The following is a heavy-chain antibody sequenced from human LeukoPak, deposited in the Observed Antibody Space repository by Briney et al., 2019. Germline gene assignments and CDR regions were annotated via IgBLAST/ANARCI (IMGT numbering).Heavy chain of an antibody. J-gene: IGHJ5*02. CDR2: ISAYNGNT. D-gene: IGHD3-9*01. CDR1: GYTFTSYG. V-gene: IGHV1-18*01. Sequence: ASVKVSCKASGYTFTSYGISWVRQAPGQGLEWMGWISAYNGNTNYAQKLQGRVTMTTDTSTSTAYMELRSLRSDDTAVYYCASAGVLRYFDWSTPNNWFDPWGQGTLVTVSS. CDR3: ASAGVLRYFDWSTPNNWFDP.